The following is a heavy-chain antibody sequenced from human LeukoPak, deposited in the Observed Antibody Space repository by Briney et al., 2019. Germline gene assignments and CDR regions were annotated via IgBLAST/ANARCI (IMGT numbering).Heavy chain of an antibody. CDR3: ATVRIMGMITCGGVIAPIDY. D-gene: IGHD3-16*02. J-gene: IGHJ4*02. Sequence: ETLSLTCAVYGGSFSGYYWRWIRQPPGKGREWIGEINHSGSTNYNPPHNSRVTTSVDTCKNHFSLQLSSVTAADSAVYYCATVRIMGMITCGGVIAPIDYWGQGTLVTVSS. CDR1: GGSFSGYY. CDR2: INHSGST. V-gene: IGHV4-34*01.